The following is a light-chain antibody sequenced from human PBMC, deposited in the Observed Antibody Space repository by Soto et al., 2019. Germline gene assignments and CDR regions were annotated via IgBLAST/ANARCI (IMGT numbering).Light chain of an antibody. Sequence: DIQMTQSPSTLSASVGDRVTFTCRASQSISSWLAWYQQKPGKAPKLLIYDASSLESGVPSRFSGSGSGTEFTLTISILQPDDFATYYCQQYSSYWTFGQGTKVEIK. CDR3: QQYSSYWT. V-gene: IGKV1-5*01. CDR1: QSISSW. J-gene: IGKJ1*01. CDR2: DAS.